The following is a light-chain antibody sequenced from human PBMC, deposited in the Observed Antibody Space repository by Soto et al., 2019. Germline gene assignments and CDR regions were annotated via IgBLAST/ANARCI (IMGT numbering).Light chain of an antibody. CDR1: SSDAGGYNY. CDR2: EVN. CDR3: SSYAGSNIYVV. V-gene: IGLV2-8*01. Sequence: QSVLTQPPSASGSPGQSVTISCTGTSSDAGGYNYVSWYQHHPGKAPKLMLYEVNTRPSGVPDRFSGSKSGNTASLTVSGLQAEDEADYYCSSYAGSNIYVVFGGGTKLTVL. J-gene: IGLJ3*02.